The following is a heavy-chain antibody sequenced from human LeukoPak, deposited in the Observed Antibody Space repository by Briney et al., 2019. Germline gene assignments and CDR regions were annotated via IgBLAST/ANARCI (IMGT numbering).Heavy chain of an antibody. CDR2: IYYSGST. CDR1: GGSISGGGYY. V-gene: IGHV4-31*03. J-gene: IGHJ4*02. Sequence: SETLSLTCTVSGGSISGGGYYWSWIRQHPGKGLEWIGYIYYSGSTYCNPSLKSRVTISVDTSKNQFSLKLSSVTAADTAVYYCARVIEQLVPGLVDFWGQGTLVTVSS. D-gene: IGHD6-6*01. CDR3: ARVIEQLVPGLVDF.